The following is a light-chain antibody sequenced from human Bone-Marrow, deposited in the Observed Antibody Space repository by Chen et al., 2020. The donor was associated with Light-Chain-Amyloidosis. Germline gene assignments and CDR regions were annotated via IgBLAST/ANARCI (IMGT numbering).Light chain of an antibody. J-gene: IGLJ3*02. CDR1: SGSIATNY. CDR2: EDD. Sequence: NFMLTQPHSVSEFPGKTVTSTCTRSSGSIATNYVQWYQQRPGSAHTTVIYEDDQRPSGVPDRFSGYIDRSSNSASLTISGLKTEDEADYYCQSYQGSSQGVFGGGTKLTVL. V-gene: IGLV6-57*03. CDR3: QSYQGSSQGV.